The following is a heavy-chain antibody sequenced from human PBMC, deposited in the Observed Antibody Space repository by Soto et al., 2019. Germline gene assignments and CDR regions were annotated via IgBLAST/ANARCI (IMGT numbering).Heavy chain of an antibody. D-gene: IGHD6-25*01. CDR3: ARHFSLRSGSLPYCYHFDV. J-gene: IGHJ6*03. Sequence: SETLSLTCTFSGGAIISSGHYWGWIRQPPGKGLEWIATIYNTGNTYYNPSLQSRVAMSVDTSKNQFSLKLSSVTDADTAVYYCARHFSLRSGSLPYCYHFDVWGKGTSDIVSS. CDR2: IYNTGNT. V-gene: IGHV4-39*01. CDR1: GGAIISSGHY.